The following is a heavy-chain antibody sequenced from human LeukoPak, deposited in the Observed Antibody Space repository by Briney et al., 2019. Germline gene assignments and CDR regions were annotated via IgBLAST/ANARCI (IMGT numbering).Heavy chain of an antibody. CDR1: GGSTSSYY. V-gene: IGHV4-59*01. CDR2: IYYSGST. D-gene: IGHD2-2*01. CDR3: ARGSYCSSTSCSVNNRFDP. J-gene: IGHJ5*02. Sequence: KPSETLSLTCTVSGGSTSSYYWSWIRQPPGKGLEWIGYIYYSGSTNYNPSLKSRVTMSVDTSKNQFSLKLSSVTAADTAVYYCARGSYCSSTSCSVNNRFDPWGQGTLVTVSS.